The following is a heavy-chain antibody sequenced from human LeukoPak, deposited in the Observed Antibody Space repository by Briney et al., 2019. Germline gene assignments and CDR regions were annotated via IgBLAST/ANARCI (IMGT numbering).Heavy chain of an antibody. J-gene: IGHJ3*02. CDR1: GLTFSSYD. CDR2: IGTAGDT. D-gene: IGHD4-23*01. Sequence: GGSLRLSCAASGLTFSSYDMHWVRQDTGKGLEWVSAIGTAGDTYYPGSVKGRFTISRGNAKNSLYLQMNSLRAGDTTVYYSARDRGNGASDIWGHGTMVTVSS. V-gene: IGHV3-13*01. CDR3: ARDRGNGASDI.